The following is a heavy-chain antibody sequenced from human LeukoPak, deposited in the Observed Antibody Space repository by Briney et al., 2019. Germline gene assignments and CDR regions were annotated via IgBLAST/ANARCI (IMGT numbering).Heavy chain of an antibody. CDR2: IYTSGST. J-gene: IGHJ5*02. V-gene: IGHV4-4*07. CDR3: ARDRGPYSSGWYWFDP. D-gene: IGHD6-19*01. CDR1: GGSISSYY. Sequence: SETLSLTCTVSGGSISSYYWSWIRQPAGKGLEWIGRIYTSGSTNYNPSLKSRVTISVDKSKNQFSLKLSSATAADTAVYYCARDRGPYSSGWYWFDPWGQGTLVTVSS.